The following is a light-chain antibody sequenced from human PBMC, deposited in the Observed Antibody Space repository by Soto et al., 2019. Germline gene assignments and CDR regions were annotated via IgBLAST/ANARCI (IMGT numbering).Light chain of an antibody. CDR1: RSNIGAGYD. CDR2: GTN. J-gene: IGLJ2*01. Sequence: QSVLTQPPSVSGAPGQRVTISCTGSRSNIGAGYDVHWYQQLPGTAPKLLIYGTNNRPSGVPDRFSGSKSGMSASLAITGLQAADEANYYCSSYTTSTTQVFGGGTKVTVL. CDR3: SSYTTSTTQV. V-gene: IGLV1-40*01.